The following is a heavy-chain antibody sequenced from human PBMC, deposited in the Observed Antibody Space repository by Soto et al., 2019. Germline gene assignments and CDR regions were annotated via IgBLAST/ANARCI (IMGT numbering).Heavy chain of an antibody. D-gene: IGHD2-15*01. CDR2: INAGNGNT. V-gene: IGHV1-3*01. J-gene: IGHJ4*02. Sequence: SLRVECKAAGYACTSYAVHWGRKAPGQRLEWMGWINAGNGNTKYSQKFQGRVTITRDTSASTAYMELSSLRSEDTAVCYCARVTCGGGTCYYDYWGQGTLVTVSS. CDR1: GYACTSYA. CDR3: ARVTCGGGTCYYDY.